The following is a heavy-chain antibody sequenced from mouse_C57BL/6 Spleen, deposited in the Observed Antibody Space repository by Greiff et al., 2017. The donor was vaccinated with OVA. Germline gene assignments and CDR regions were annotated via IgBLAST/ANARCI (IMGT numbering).Heavy chain of an antibody. V-gene: IGHV3-6*01. J-gene: IGHJ2*01. CDR1: GYSITSGYY. D-gene: IGHD1-1*01. Sequence: DVQLQESGPGLVKPSQSLSLTCSVTGYSITSGYYWNWIRQFPGNKLEWMGYISYDGSNNYNPSLKNRISITRDTSKNQFFLKLNSVTTEDTATYYCASFLTVFDYWGQGTTLTVSS. CDR2: ISYDGSN. CDR3: ASFLTVFDY.